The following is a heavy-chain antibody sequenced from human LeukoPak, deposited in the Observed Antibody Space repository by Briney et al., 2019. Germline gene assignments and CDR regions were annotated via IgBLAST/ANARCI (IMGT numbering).Heavy chain of an antibody. V-gene: IGHV3-74*01. J-gene: IGHJ4*02. CDR2: INSDGSTT. CDR1: GFTFSSYW. D-gene: IGHD3-3*01. CDR3: VREYDFWSGYQFDY. Sequence: GGSLRLSCAASGFTFSSYWMHWVRQAPGKGLVWVSRINSDGSTTTYADSVKGRFTISRDNAENTLYPQMNSLRAEDTAVYYCVREYDFWSGYQFDYWGQGTLVTVSS.